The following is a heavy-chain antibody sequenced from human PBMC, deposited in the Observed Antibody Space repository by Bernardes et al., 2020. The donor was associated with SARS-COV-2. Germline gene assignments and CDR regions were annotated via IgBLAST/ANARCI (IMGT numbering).Heavy chain of an antibody. D-gene: IGHD6-13*01. J-gene: IGHJ3*02. CDR2: ISAHNGDT. V-gene: IGHV1-18*01. Sequence: ASVKVSCKASGYTFPSYGISWVRQAPGEGLEWMGWISAHNGDTNYAQNLQGRVIMTTDTSTTTTYMELRSLRSDDTAVYYCARAGAAAAYHDAFDIWGQGTMVTVSS. CDR3: ARAGAAAAYHDAFDI. CDR1: GYTFPSYG.